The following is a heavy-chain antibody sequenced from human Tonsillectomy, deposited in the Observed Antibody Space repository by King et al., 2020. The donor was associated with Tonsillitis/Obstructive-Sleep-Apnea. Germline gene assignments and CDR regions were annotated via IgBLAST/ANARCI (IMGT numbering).Heavy chain of an antibody. CDR1: GGSFSGYY. D-gene: IGHD3-16*01. Sequence: VQLQQWGAGLLKPSETLSLTCAVYGGSFSGYYWSWIRQPPGKGLEWIGEINHSGSTNYNPSLKSRVTISVDTSKNQFSLKLSSVTAADTAVYYCARGEGGDRDYYYYYMDVWGKGTTVTVSS. V-gene: IGHV4-34*01. CDR3: ARGEGGDRDYYYYYMDV. J-gene: IGHJ6*03. CDR2: INHSGST.